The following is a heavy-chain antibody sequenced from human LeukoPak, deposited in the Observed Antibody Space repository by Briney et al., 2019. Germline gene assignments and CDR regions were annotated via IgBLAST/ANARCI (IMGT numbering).Heavy chain of an antibody. CDR3: AREDPHRDV. CDR1: GGSISSSSYY. J-gene: IGHJ6*03. CDR2: IYYSGST. Sequence: SETLSLTCTVSGGSISSSSYYWGWIRQPPGKGLEWIGSIYYSGSTYYNPSLKSRVTISVDTSKNQFSLKLSSVTAADTAVYSWAREDPHRDVGGKGPTVTVS. V-gene: IGHV4-39*07.